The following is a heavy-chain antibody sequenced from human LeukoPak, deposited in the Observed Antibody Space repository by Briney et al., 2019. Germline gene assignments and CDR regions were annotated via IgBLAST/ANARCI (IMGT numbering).Heavy chain of an antibody. V-gene: IGHV3-23*01. J-gene: IGHJ4*02. Sequence: GGSLRLSCAASGFTFSSYAMSWVRQAPGRGLEWVSSIIGSGGSTYFADSVKGRFTISRDNSKNTLCLQMNSLRAEDTAIYYCAKATLGSCSGARCYPFDYWGQGTLVNVSS. CDR3: AKATLGSCSGARCYPFDY. CDR2: IIGSGGST. D-gene: IGHD2-15*01. CDR1: GFTFSSYA.